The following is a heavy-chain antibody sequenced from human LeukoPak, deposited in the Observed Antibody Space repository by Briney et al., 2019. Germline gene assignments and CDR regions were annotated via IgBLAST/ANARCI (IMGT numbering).Heavy chain of an antibody. CDR3: AREEYSGSYYFDY. CDR2: ITRSGSNL. CDR1: GFTFTSSD. Sequence: GGSLRLSCVASGFTFTSSDFNWIRQAPGKGLEWLSTITRSGSNLYYADSVKGRFTTSRDNAKNSLYLQMNSLRAEDTAVYYCAREEYSGSYYFDYWGQGTLVTVSS. V-gene: IGHV3-21*01. J-gene: IGHJ4*02. D-gene: IGHD1-26*01.